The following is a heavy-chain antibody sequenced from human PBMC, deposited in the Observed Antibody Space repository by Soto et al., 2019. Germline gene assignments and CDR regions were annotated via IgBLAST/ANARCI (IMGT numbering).Heavy chain of an antibody. CDR3: ARDRVATRIFDY. D-gene: IGHD5-12*01. J-gene: IGHJ4*02. V-gene: IGHV4-30-4*01. CDR1: GGSISSGDYY. Sequence: TCTVSGGSISSGDYYWSWIRQPPGKGLEWIGYIYYSGSTYYNPSLKSRVTISVDTSKNQFSLKLSSVTAADTAVYYCARDRVATRIFDYWGQGTLVTVSS. CDR2: IYYSGST.